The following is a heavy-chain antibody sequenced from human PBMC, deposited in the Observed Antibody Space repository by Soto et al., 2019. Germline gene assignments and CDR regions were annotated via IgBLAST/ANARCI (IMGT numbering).Heavy chain of an antibody. CDR2: IKQDGSEK. J-gene: IGHJ6*03. Sequence: EVQLVESGGGLVQPGGSLRLSCAASGFTFSSYWMSWVRQAPGKGLEWVANIKQDGSEKYYVDSVKGRFTISRDNAKNTLYLQMNSLRAEDTAVYYCARDCELYDDYYYMDVWGKGTTVTVSS. CDR1: GFTFSSYW. D-gene: IGHD1-7*01. CDR3: ARDCELYDDYYYMDV. V-gene: IGHV3-7*01.